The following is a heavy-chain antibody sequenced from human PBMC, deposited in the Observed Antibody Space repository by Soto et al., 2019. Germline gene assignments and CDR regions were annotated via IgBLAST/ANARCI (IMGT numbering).Heavy chain of an antibody. CDR1: GGSFSGYY. V-gene: IGHV4-34*01. J-gene: IGHJ5*02. CDR3: ARGPYSSSWYVPAAWVRWFDT. Sequence: SVTLSLTCAVYGGSFSGYYWSWIRQPPWKGLEWIGEINHSGSTNYNPSLKSRVTISVDTSKNQFSLKLSSVTAADTAVYYCARGPYSSSWYVPAAWVRWFDTWGQGSLVTVPS. CDR2: INHSGST. D-gene: IGHD6-13*01.